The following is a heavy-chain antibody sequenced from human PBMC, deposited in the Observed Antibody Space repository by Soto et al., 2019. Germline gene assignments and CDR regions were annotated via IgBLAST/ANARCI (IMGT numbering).Heavy chain of an antibody. CDR1: GFTFSSHA. CDR3: ARAPRAFGGVIVKYYFDY. Sequence: QVQLVESGGGVVQPGRSLRLSCAASGFTFSSHAMHWVRQAPGKGLEWVAVISYEGSNKYYADSVKGRFTISRDNSKNTLYLQMNSLRAEDTAVYYCARAPRAFGGVIVKYYFDYWGQGTLVTVSS. J-gene: IGHJ4*02. CDR2: ISYEGSNK. V-gene: IGHV3-30-3*01. D-gene: IGHD3-16*02.